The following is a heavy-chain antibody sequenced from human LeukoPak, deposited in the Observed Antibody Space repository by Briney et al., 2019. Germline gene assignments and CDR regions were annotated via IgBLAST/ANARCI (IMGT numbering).Heavy chain of an antibody. Sequence: SETLSLTCTVSGGSITNYYWTWIRQPPGKGLEWIGYIYYSGSTNYNPSLKSRVTISVDTSKNQFSLKLSSVTAADTAVYYCARHEYSSSTNFDYWGQGTLVTVSS. CDR1: GGSITNYY. J-gene: IGHJ4*02. CDR3: ARHEYSSSTNFDY. D-gene: IGHD6-13*01. V-gene: IGHV4-59*08. CDR2: IYYSGST.